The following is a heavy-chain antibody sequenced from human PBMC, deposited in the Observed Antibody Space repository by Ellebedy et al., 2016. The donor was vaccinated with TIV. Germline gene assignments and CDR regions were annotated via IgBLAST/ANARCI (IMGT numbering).Heavy chain of an antibody. CDR2: IKQDGSAK. CDR3: ARGRSFN. J-gene: IGHJ4*02. CDR1: GFTFSSNW. Sequence: PGGSLRLSCAASGFTFSSNWMSWVRQTPGKGLEWVAYIKQDGSAKYYVDSVKGRFTISRDNAKNSLYLQMNSLRAEDTDVYYCARGRSFNWGQGTLVTVSS. V-gene: IGHV3-7*03. D-gene: IGHD3-10*01.